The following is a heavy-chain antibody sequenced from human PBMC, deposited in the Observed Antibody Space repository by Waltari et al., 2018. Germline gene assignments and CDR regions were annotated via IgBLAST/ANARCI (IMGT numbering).Heavy chain of an antibody. J-gene: IGHJ5*02. CDR2: IEYDGYNK. Sequence: QAQLVESGGGVVQPGGSLRISCAASGFNFSNDGMHWVRQAPGKGPEWVAFIEYDGYNKHYADSVKGRFTISRDNSKNTLYLQLSGLSREDTAVYSCAKGPDSSHYFSNWLDPWGQGTLVTVSS. V-gene: IGHV3-30*02. CDR1: GFNFSNDG. D-gene: IGHD3-22*01. CDR3: AKGPDSSHYFSNWLDP.